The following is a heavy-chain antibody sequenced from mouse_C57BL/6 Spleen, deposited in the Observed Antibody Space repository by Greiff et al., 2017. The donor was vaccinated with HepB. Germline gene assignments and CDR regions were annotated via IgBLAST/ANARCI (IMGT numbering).Heavy chain of an antibody. D-gene: IGHD1-1*01. CDR2: IDPSASYT. V-gene: IGHV1-50*01. Sequence: VQLQQSGAELVKPGASVKLSCKASGYTFTSYWMQWVKQRPGQGLEWIGEIDPSASYTNYNQKFKGKATLTVDTSSSTAYMQLSSLTSEDSAVYYCARGGHYYGSSGWGQGTLVTVSA. J-gene: IGHJ3*01. CDR3: ARGGHYYGSSG. CDR1: GYTFTSYW.